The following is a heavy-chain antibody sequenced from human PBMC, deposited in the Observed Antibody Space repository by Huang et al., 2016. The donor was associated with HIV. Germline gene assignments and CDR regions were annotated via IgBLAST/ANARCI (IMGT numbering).Heavy chain of an antibody. V-gene: IGHV4-61*09. D-gene: IGHD2-2*01. Sequence: QVQLQESGPGLVQPSQTLSLTCTVSGGSISSGSYYWSWIRQSAGRGLEWIGHFYTGGSTNYSPSFKGRVTLSLDASKNQFSLKLTSVTAADTAVYYCARDTSTTRVFGAFDIWGQGTMVTVSS. CDR1: GGSISSGSYY. CDR3: ARDTSTTRVFGAFDI. CDR2: FYTGGST. J-gene: IGHJ3*02.